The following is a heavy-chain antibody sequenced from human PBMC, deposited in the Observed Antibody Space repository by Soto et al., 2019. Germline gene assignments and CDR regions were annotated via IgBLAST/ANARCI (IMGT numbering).Heavy chain of an antibody. Sequence: VKVSCKASGYTFTGYYMHWVRQAPGQGLEWMGWINPNSGGTNYAQKFQGRVTMTRDTSISTAYMELSRLRSDDTAVYYCARTDYYDSSGYGTSLFDYWGQGTLVTVSS. D-gene: IGHD3-22*01. J-gene: IGHJ4*02. CDR2: INPNSGGT. V-gene: IGHV1-2*02. CDR1: GYTFTGYY. CDR3: ARTDYYDSSGYGTSLFDY.